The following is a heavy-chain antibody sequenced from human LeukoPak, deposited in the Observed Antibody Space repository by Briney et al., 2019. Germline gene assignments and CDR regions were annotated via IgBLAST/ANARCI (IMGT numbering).Heavy chain of an antibody. D-gene: IGHD4-17*01. CDR2: IYYSGTT. Sequence: SETLSLTCTVSGGSISGHYWTWIRQPPGKGLEWIGYIYYSGTTDYNPFHKSRVTISIDTSKNQFSLKVTSVTAADTAVYYCARDLVTVTKGFDIWGQGTMVSVSS. CDR3: ARDLVTVTKGFDI. J-gene: IGHJ3*02. CDR1: GGSISGHY. V-gene: IGHV4-59*11.